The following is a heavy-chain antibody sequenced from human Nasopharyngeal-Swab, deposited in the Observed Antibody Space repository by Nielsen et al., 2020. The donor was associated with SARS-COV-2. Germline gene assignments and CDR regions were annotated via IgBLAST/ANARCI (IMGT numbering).Heavy chain of an antibody. CDR1: GFSLSTSGVG. Sequence: SGPTLVKPTQTLTLTCTFSGFSLSTSGVGVGWIRRPPGKALEWLALIYWNDDKRYSPSLKSRLTITKDTSKNQVVLTMTNMDPVDTATYYCAHSEIVVVPAAKPWFDPWGQGTLVTVSS. J-gene: IGHJ5*02. CDR2: IYWNDDK. CDR3: AHSEIVVVPAAKPWFDP. D-gene: IGHD2-2*01. V-gene: IGHV2-5*01.